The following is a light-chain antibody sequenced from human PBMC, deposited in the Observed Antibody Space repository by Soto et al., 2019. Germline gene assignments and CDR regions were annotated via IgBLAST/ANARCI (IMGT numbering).Light chain of an antibody. CDR2: DAS. CDR3: QKYDSAPEA. CDR1: LGISNS. J-gene: IGKJ1*01. V-gene: IGKV1-27*01. Sequence: DIQMTQSPSSLSASVGDRVTITCRASLGISNSLAWYPQEPGKVPKLLIYDASTLQSGVSFRFSGSGSGTDFTLTISSLQPEDVATYYCQKYDSAPEAFGQGTQVAI.